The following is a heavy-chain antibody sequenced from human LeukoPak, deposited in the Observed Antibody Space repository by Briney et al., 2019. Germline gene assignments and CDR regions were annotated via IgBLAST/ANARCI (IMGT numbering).Heavy chain of an antibody. CDR2: INSDGSST. CDR1: GFTFSSYW. CDR3: ARETHSGSYVFDY. J-gene: IGHJ4*02. Sequence: PGGSLRLSCAASGFTFSSYWMHWVRQAPGKGLVWVSRINSDGSSTSYADPVKGRFTISRDNAKNTLYLQMNSLRAEDTAVYYCARETHSGSYVFDYWGQGTLVTVSS. V-gene: IGHV3-74*01. D-gene: IGHD1-26*01.